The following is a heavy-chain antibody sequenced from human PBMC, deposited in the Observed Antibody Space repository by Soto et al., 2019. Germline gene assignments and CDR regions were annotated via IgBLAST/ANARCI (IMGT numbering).Heavy chain of an antibody. J-gene: IGHJ6*02. CDR3: GRGPSPRAPAGGTPYYYAMDV. CDR2: MNPINGAT. Sequence: ASVKVSCKASGYDFTAYDINWERQASGQGLEWMGWMNPINGATGTARRFQGRVSLSRNTATGTAYLELTSLRSDDTAVYYCGRGPSPRAPAGGTPYYYAMDVWGQGTTVACSS. V-gene: IGHV1-8*02. CDR1: GYDFTAYD. D-gene: IGHD6-13*01.